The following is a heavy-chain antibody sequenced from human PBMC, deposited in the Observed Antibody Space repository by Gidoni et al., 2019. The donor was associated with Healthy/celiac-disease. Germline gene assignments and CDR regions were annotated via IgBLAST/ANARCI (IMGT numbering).Heavy chain of an antibody. J-gene: IGHJ6*02. CDR2: IKSKTDGGTT. CDR3: TTDPTQYGMDV. V-gene: IGHV3-15*01. CDR1: GSPFSNAG. Sequence: EVHLVESGGGLAKPWGSLRLPGAPSGSPFSNAGMSWVRQAPGKGLEWVGRIKSKTDGGTTDYAAPVKGRFTISRDDSKNTLYLQMNSLKTEDTAVYYCTTDPTQYGMDVWGQGTTVTVSS.